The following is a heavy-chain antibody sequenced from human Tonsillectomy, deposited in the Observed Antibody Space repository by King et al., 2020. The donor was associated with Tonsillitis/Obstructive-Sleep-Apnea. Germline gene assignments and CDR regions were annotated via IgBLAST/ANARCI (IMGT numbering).Heavy chain of an antibody. CDR2: ISGYNGNT. J-gene: IGHJ2*01. Sequence: VQLVESGAEVKKPGASVKVSCKASGYTFTSYGIAWVRQAPGQGLEWMGWISGYNGNTNYAQNLQGRVTMTTDTSANTAYMELRGLRSDDTAVYYCARSYCTGGVCFWDWYFDLWGRGTLVTVSS. CDR3: ARSYCTGGVCFWDWYFDL. CDR1: GYTFTSYG. V-gene: IGHV1-18*01. D-gene: IGHD2-8*02.